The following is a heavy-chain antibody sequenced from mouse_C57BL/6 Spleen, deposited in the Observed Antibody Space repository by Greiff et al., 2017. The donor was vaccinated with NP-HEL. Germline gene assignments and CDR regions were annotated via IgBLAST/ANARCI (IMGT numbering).Heavy chain of an antibody. CDR3: TRGDYGFAY. Sequence: EVMLVESGEGLVKPGGSLKLSCAASGFTFSSYAMSWVRQTPEKRLEWVAYISSGGDYIYYADTVKGRFTISRDNARNTLYLQMSSVKSEDTAVYYCTRGDYGFAYWGQGTLVTVSA. CDR2: ISSGGDYI. CDR1: GFTFSSYA. V-gene: IGHV5-9-1*02. D-gene: IGHD2-4*01. J-gene: IGHJ3*01.